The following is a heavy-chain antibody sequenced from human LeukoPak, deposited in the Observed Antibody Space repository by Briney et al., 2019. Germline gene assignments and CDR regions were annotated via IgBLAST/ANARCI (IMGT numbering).Heavy chain of an antibody. V-gene: IGHV5-51*01. CDR2: IYPGDSDT. CDR3: ARHSDYGGKKGRFDP. Sequence: GESLKISCKGSGYSFTSYWIGWVRQMPGKGLEWMGIIYPGDSDTRYSPSFQGQVTISADKSISTAYLQWSSLKASDTAMYYCARHSDYGGKKGRFDPWGQGTLVTVPS. CDR1: GYSFTSYW. D-gene: IGHD4-23*01. J-gene: IGHJ5*02.